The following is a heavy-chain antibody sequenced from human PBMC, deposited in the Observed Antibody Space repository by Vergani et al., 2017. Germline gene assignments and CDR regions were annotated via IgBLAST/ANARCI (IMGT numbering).Heavy chain of an antibody. CDR1: GFTFSNAW. V-gene: IGHV3-15*01. CDR3: TTGSYGCDGYYDGLDV. D-gene: IGHD5-18*01. CDR2: IKSKTDGGTT. J-gene: IGHJ6*01. Sequence: EVQLVESGGGLVKPGGSLRLSCAASGFTFSNAWMSWVRQAPGKGLEWVGRIKSKTDGGTTDYAAPVKGRFTISRDDSKNTLYLQMNSLKTEDTAVYDCTTGSYGCDGYYDGLDVWGQGTTVTVSS.